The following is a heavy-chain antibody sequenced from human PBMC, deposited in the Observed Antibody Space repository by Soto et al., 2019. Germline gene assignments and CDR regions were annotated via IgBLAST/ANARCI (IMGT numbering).Heavy chain of an antibody. CDR1: GGTFSSYA. CDR2: IIPIFGTA. J-gene: IGHJ4*02. CDR3: ARGYYDFWSGYSPITMILEREPYYFDY. V-gene: IGHV1-69*13. Sequence: GASVKVSCKASGGTFSSYAISWVRQAPGQGLEWMGGIIPIFGTANYAQKFQGRVTITADESTSTAYMELSSLRSEDTAVYYCARGYYDFWSGYSPITMILEREPYYFDYWGQGTLVTVSS. D-gene: IGHD3-3*01.